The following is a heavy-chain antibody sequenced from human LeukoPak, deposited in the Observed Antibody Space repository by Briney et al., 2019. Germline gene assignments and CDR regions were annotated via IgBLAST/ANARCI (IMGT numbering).Heavy chain of an antibody. CDR3: ARDIVHKWFDP. CDR1: GDSISSGGYY. J-gene: IGHJ5*02. CDR2: IYYSGST. V-gene: IGHV4-31*03. D-gene: IGHD2-8*01. Sequence: ASETLSRTCTVSGDSISSGGYYWSWIRQHPGKGLEWIGYIYYSGSTYYNPSLKSRVTISVDTSKNQFSLKLSSVTAADTAVYYCARDIVHKWFDPWGQGTLVTVSS.